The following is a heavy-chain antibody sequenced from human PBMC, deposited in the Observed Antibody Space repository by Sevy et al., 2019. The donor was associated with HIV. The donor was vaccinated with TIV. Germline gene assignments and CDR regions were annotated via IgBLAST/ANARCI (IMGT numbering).Heavy chain of an antibody. CDR1: GYRLTGLS. CDR3: ATTKDYYEDSGDPFDY. Sequence: ASVKVSCKVSGYRLTGLSMHWVRQAPGKGLEWMASFDPEDGETFYEQKFQGRLTLTEDTSTDTAYMGLSSLRAEDTAVYYCATTKDYYEDSGDPFDYWGQGTLVTVSS. V-gene: IGHV1-24*01. D-gene: IGHD3-22*01. J-gene: IGHJ4*02. CDR2: FDPEDGET.